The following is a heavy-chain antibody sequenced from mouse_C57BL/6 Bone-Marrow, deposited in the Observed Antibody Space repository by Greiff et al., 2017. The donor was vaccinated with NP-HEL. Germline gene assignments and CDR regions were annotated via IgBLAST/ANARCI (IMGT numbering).Heavy chain of an antibody. CDR2: ISDGGSYT. J-gene: IGHJ3*01. V-gene: IGHV5-4*03. D-gene: IGHD2-5*01. CDR3: ARAAYSNYPTLAY. Sequence: EVKLMESGGGLVKPGGSLKLSCAASGFTFSSYAMSWVRQTPEKRLEWVATISDGGSYTYYPDNVKGRFTISRDNAKNNLYLQMSHLKSEDTAMYYCARAAYSNYPTLAYWGQGTLVTVSA. CDR1: GFTFSSYA.